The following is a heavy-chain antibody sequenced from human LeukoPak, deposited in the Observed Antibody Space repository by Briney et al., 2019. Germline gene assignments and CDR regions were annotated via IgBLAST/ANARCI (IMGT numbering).Heavy chain of an antibody. CDR2: IYYSGST. CDR1: GGSISTYY. V-gene: IGHV4-59*01. J-gene: IGHJ6*03. CDR3: ARAISYYYYYMDV. Sequence: HSETLSLTCTVSGGSISTYYWSWIRQPPGKGLGWIGYIYYSGSTNYNPSLKSRVTISVDTSKNQFSLKLSSVTAADTAVYYCARAISYYYYYMDVWGKGTTVTVSS. D-gene: IGHD2-21*01.